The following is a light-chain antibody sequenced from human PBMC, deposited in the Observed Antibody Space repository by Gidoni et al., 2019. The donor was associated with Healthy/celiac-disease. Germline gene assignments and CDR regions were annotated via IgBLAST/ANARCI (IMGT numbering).Light chain of an antibody. V-gene: IGKV3-15*01. J-gene: IGKJ2*01. CDR2: GAS. CDR1: QSVSSN. CDR3: QHPDT. Sequence: IVMTQSPATLSVSPGERATLSCRASQSVSSNLAWYQQKPGQAPRLLIYGASTRATGIPARFSGSGSGTEFTLNISSMQSEDFAVYYCQHPDTFXXXTKREIK.